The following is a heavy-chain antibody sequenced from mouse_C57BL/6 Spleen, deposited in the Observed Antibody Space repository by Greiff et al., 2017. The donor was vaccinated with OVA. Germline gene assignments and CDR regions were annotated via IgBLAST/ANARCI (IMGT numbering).Heavy chain of an antibody. D-gene: IGHD5-1*01. V-gene: IGHV1-76*01. Sequence: VKVVESGAELVRPGASVKLSCKASGYTFTDYYINWVKQRPGQGLEWIARIYPGSGNTYYNEKFKGKATLTAEKSSSTAYMQLSSLTSEDSAVYFCASVGDLPYYFDYWGQGTTLTVSS. CDR2: IYPGSGNT. J-gene: IGHJ2*01. CDR1: GYTFTDYY. CDR3: ASVGDLPYYFDY.